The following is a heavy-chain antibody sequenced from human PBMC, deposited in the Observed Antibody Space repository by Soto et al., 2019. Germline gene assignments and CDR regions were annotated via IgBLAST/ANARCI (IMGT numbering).Heavy chain of an antibody. J-gene: IGHJ3*02. Sequence: PGWSLRLSCAASGFTFSSYGMHWVRQAPGKGLEWVAVISYDGSNKYYADSVKGRFTISRDNSKNTLYLQMNSLRAEDTAVYYCAKEGAQGRSGYRAFDIWGQGTMVTVSS. CDR2: ISYDGSNK. D-gene: IGHD3-22*01. CDR1: GFTFSSYG. V-gene: IGHV3-30*18. CDR3: AKEGAQGRSGYRAFDI.